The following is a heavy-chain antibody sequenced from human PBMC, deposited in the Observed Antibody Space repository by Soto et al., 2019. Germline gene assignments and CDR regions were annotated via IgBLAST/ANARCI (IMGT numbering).Heavy chain of an antibody. D-gene: IGHD3-22*01. J-gene: IGHJ4*02. CDR2: ISYDGSNK. Sequence: GGSLRLSCAASGFTFSSYGMHWVRQAPGKGLEWVAVISYDGSNKYYADSVKGRFTISRDNSKNTLYLQMNSLRAEDTAVFYCANALTYYYDSSGYYTGSPDYWGQGTLVTVSS. CDR1: GFTFSSYG. V-gene: IGHV3-30*18. CDR3: ANALTYYYDSSGYYTGSPDY.